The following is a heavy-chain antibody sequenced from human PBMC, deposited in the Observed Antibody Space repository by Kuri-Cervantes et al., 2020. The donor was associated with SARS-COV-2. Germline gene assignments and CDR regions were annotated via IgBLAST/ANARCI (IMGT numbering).Heavy chain of an antibody. CDR3: ARDSHRSGYLYYFDY. CDR1: GGSMNSDDYY. D-gene: IGHD3-3*01. Sequence: ESLKISCTVSGGSMNSDDYYCSWIRQPPGKGLEWIGYSSYSGSTNYNPSLKSRVTMSVDTSKNQFSLKLSSVTAADTAVYYCARDSHRSGYLYYFDYWGQGTLVTVSS. J-gene: IGHJ4*02. CDR2: SSYSGST. V-gene: IGHV4-61*08.